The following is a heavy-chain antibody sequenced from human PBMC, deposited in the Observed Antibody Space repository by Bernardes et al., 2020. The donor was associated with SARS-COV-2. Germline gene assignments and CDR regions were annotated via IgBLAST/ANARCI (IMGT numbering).Heavy chain of an antibody. CDR2: ITHRGSS. V-gene: IGHV4-34*01. Sequence: SETLSLTCAVYGGSFSGYCWTWIRQSPGKGLEWIGEITHRGSSNYNPSLKSRVTISADTSKNQFSLRLSSLTAADTAVYYCARTPDYDVLTGSYAEGYDSWGQGTQVTVSS. D-gene: IGHD3-9*01. J-gene: IGHJ5*01. CDR1: GGSFSGYC. CDR3: ARTPDYDVLTGSYAEGYDS.